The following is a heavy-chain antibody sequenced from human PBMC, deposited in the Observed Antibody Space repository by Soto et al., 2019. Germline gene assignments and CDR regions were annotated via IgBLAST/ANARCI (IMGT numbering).Heavy chain of an antibody. CDR1: GGTFSSYA. CDR3: ASCPLGYCTNGVCSNYYYYGMDV. D-gene: IGHD2-8*01. CDR2: IIPIFGTA. J-gene: IGHJ6*02. Sequence: GASEKVSCKASGGTFSSYAISWVRQAPGQGLEWMGGIIPIFGTANYAQKFQGRVTITADESTSTAYMELSSLRSEDTAVYYCASCPLGYCTNGVCSNYYYYGMDVWGQGTTVTVSS. V-gene: IGHV1-69*13.